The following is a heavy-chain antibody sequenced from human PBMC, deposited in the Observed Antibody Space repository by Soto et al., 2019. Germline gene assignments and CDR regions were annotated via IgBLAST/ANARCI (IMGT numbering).Heavy chain of an antibody. CDR1: GFTFSRSW. J-gene: IGHJ4*02. Sequence: EVQLVESGGGLVQPGGSLRLSCAASGFTFSRSWMSWVRQAPGKGLEWVANIKQDGSEQYYVDSVKGRFSISRDNAENSMYLQMNRLRAEDTAVYYCVRIGVWGSDRYWYDYWGQGTLVTVSS. CDR2: IKQDGSEQ. D-gene: IGHD3-16*02. CDR3: VRIGVWGSDRYWYDY. V-gene: IGHV3-7*01.